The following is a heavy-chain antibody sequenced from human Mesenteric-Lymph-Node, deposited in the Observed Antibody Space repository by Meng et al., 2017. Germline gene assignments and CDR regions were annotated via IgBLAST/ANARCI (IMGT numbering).Heavy chain of an antibody. CDR2: INHSGST. D-gene: IGHD3-10*01. CDR1: GGSFSGYY. Sequence: LQQWGEGLLKPSETLSLAGADYGGSFSGYYWSWIRQPPGKGLEWIGEINHSGSTNYNPSLKSRVTISVDTSKNQFSLKLSSVTAADTAVYYCARLNYYAVEDYWGQGTLVTVSS. CDR3: ARLNYYAVEDY. V-gene: IGHV4-34*01. J-gene: IGHJ4*02.